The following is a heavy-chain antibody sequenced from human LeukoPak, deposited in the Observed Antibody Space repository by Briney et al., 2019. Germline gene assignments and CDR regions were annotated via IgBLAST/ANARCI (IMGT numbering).Heavy chain of an antibody. CDR2: ISGSGGST. J-gene: IGHJ4*02. V-gene: IGHV3-23*01. Sequence: PGGSLRLSCAASGFTFSSYAMSWVRQAPGKGLEWVSAISGSGGSTYYADSVKGRFTISRDNSKNTLYLLMNSLRAEDTAVYYCAKVDSPRFIAAAFYDYWGQGTLVTVSS. CDR1: GFTFSSYA. CDR3: AKVDSPRFIAAAFYDY. D-gene: IGHD6-13*01.